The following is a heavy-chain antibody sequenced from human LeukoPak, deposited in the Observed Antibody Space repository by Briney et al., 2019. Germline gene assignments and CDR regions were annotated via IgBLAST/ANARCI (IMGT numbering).Heavy chain of an antibody. V-gene: IGHV1-2*04. Sequence: ASVKVSCKASGYTFTSYGISWVRQAPGQGLEWMGWINPNSGGADSAQKFQGWVTMTRDASISTAYMEMRRLTSDDTAVYYCARGGSSGWGLDIWGQGTMVTVSS. CDR2: INPNSGGA. J-gene: IGHJ3*02. D-gene: IGHD6-19*01. CDR1: GYTFTSYG. CDR3: ARGGSSGWGLDI.